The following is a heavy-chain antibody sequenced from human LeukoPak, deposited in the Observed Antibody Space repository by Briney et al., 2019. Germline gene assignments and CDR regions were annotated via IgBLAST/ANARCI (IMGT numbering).Heavy chain of an antibody. J-gene: IGHJ6*03. D-gene: IGHD6-6*01. Sequence: GGSLRLSCAASGFTLSSYAMSWVRQAPGKGLEWVSGISGSGGSTYHADSVKGRFTISRDNSKNTLYLQMNSLRAEDTAVYYCAKGRSIAAGPYYYYMDVWGKGTTVTVSS. V-gene: IGHV3-23*01. CDR3: AKGRSIAAGPYYYYMDV. CDR2: ISGSGGST. CDR1: GFTLSSYA.